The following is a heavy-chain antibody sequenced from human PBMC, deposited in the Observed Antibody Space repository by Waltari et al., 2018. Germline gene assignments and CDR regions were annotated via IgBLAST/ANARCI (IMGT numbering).Heavy chain of an antibody. CDR2: FDPENGET. CDR1: GYTLTELS. J-gene: IGHJ3*02. Sequence: QVQLVQSGAEVKKPGASVKVSCKVSGYTLTELSMHWVRQAPGKGLEWMGGFDPENGETINDKKFQGRVTMTEDTSTDTAYMELRSLRSEDTAVYYCATIGSIVVVPAATRDAVDIWGQGTMVTVSS. CDR3: ATIGSIVVVPAATRDAVDI. V-gene: IGHV1-24*01. D-gene: IGHD2-2*01.